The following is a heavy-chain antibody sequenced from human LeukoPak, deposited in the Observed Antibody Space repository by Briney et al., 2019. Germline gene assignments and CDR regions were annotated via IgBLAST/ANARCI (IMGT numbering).Heavy chain of an antibody. D-gene: IGHD5-12*01. Sequence: GGSLRLSCAASGFTVSSNYMSWVRQAPGKGLEWVSSIGSDNKPHYSESVKGRFAISRDNSKNTLFLQLHNLRVEDTALYVAMDVWGQGTTVTVSS. CDR3: MDV. J-gene: IGHJ6*02. V-gene: IGHV3-53*01. CDR2: IGSDNKP. CDR1: GFTVSSNY.